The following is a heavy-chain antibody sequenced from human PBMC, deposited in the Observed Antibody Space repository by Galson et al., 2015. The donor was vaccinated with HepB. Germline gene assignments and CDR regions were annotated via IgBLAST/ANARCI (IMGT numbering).Heavy chain of an antibody. CDR2: LSGSGDST. CDR1: GFTFSNYA. Sequence: SLRLSCAASGFTFSNYAMNWVRQAPGKGLEWVSGLSGSGDSTFYADTVKDRFTISRDNSKNTLYLQMNSLRAEDTAVYYCAKGNHYYYYYGMDVWGQGTTVTVSS. CDR3: AKGNHYYYYYGMDV. V-gene: IGHV3-23*01. J-gene: IGHJ6*02. D-gene: IGHD1-14*01.